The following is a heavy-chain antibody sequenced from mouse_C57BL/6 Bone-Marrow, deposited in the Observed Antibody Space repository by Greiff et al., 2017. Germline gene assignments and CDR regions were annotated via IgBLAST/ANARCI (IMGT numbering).Heavy chain of an antibody. CDR3: ARDDYGNFYWYFDV. V-gene: IGHV1-19*01. CDR2: INPYNGGT. Sequence: VKPGASVKMSCKASGYTFTDYYMNWVKQSHGKSLEWIGVINPYNGGTSYNQKFKGKATLTVDKSSSTAYMELNSLTSEDSAVYYCARDDYGNFYWYFDVWGTGTTVTVSS. CDR1: GYTFTDYY. J-gene: IGHJ1*03. D-gene: IGHD2-1*01.